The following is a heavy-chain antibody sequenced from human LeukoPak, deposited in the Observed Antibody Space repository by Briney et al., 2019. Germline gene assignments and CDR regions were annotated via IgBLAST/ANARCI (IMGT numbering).Heavy chain of an antibody. CDR3: ASLVVGVAATNDY. CDR1: GYTFTSYD. J-gene: IGHJ4*02. CDR2: MNPNSGNT. D-gene: IGHD2-15*01. V-gene: IGHV1-8*01. Sequence: ASVKVSCKASGYTFTSYDINWVRQAPGQGREGMGWMNPNSGNTGYAQNFQGRVTMTRNTSISTAYIELSSLRSEDTAVYYCASLVVGVAATNDYWGQGTLVTVSS.